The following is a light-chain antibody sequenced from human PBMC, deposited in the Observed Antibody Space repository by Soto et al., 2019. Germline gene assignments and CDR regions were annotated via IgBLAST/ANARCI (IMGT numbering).Light chain of an antibody. J-gene: IGKJ1*01. V-gene: IGKV1-5*03. Sequence: DIQMTQSPSTLSGSVGDRVTITCRASQSISSWLAWYQQKPGKAPKLLIYKASSLESGVPSRFSGSGSGTEFTLTISSLQPDDFASYCCQQYISYPWTFGQGTKVDIK. CDR3: QQYISYPWT. CDR1: QSISSW. CDR2: KAS.